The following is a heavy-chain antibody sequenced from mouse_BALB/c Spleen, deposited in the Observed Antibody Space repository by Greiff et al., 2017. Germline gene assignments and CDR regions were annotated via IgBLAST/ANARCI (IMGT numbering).Heavy chain of an antibody. V-gene: IGHV5-6-3*01. J-gene: IGHJ2*01. D-gene: IGHD1-1*01. Sequence: EVQGVESGGGLVQPGGSLKLSCAASGFTFSSYGMSWVRQTPDKRLELVATINSNGGSTYYPDSVKGRFTISRDNAKNTLYLQMSSLKSEDTAMYYCARDYYDYYFDYWGQGTTLAVSS. CDR3: ARDYYDYYFDY. CDR1: GFTFSSYG. CDR2: INSNGGST.